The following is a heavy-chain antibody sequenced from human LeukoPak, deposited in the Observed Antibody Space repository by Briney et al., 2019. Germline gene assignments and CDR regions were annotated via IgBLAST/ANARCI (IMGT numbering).Heavy chain of an antibody. V-gene: IGHV3-23*01. D-gene: IGHD3-16*01. CDR2: ISGSGGST. CDR1: GLTFSSYA. CDR3: ASPGGVPTPDP. J-gene: IGHJ5*02. Sequence: GGSLRLSCAVSGLTFSSYAMSWVRQAPGKGLEWVSAISGSGGSTYYADSVKGRFAISRDNSKNTLHLQMNSLRAEDTAVYYCASPGGVPTPDPWGQGTLVTVSS.